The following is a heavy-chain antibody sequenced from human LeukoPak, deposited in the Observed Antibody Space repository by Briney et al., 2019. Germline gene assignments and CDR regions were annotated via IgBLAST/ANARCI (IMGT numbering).Heavy chain of an antibody. D-gene: IGHD1-14*01. V-gene: IGHV4-34*01. CDR3: ASVFSSPLNLTPRFDY. J-gene: IGHJ4*02. Sequence: ASETLSLTCAVYGGSFSGYYWSWIRQPPGKGLEWIGEINHSGSTNYNPSLKSRVTISVDTSKNQFSLKLSSVTAADTAVYYCASVFSSPLNLTPRFDYWGQGTLVTVSS. CDR1: GGSFSGYY. CDR2: INHSGST.